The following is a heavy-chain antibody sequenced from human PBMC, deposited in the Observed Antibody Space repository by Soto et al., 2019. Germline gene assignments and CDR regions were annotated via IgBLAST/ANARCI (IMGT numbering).Heavy chain of an antibody. Sequence: GESLKISCKGSGYSFTSYWIGWVRQMPGKGLEWMGIIYPGDSDTRYSPSFQGQVTISADKSISTAYLQWSSLKASDTAMYYCARSRRAVVTADAFDIWGQGTMVTVSS. D-gene: IGHD2-21*02. CDR2: IYPGDSDT. V-gene: IGHV5-51*01. CDR3: ARSRRAVVTADAFDI. J-gene: IGHJ3*02. CDR1: GYSFTSYW.